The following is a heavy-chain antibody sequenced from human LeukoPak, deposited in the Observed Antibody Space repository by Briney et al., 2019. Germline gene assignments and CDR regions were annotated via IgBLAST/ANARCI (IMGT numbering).Heavy chain of an antibody. V-gene: IGHV1-69*05. D-gene: IGHD3-10*01. CDR2: IIPIFGTA. CDR1: GYTFTGYY. CDR3: ARGRKSMVRGVHFDY. Sequence: ASVKVSCKASGYTFTGYYMHWVRQAPGQGLEWMGGIIPIFGTANYAQKFQGRVTITTDESTSTAYMELSSLRSEDTAVYYCARGRKSMVRGVHFDYWGQGTLVTVSS. J-gene: IGHJ4*02.